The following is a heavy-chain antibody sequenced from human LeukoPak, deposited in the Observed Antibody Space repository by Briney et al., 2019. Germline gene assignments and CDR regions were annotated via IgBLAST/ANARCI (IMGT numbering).Heavy chain of an antibody. Sequence: SVKVSCKASGGTFSSYAISWVRQAPGQGLEWMGGIIPIFGTANYAQKFQGRVTITADESTGTAYMELSSLRSEDTAVYYCARTGRGSGWYDYFDYWGQGTLVTVSS. D-gene: IGHD6-19*01. CDR1: GGTFSSYA. CDR3: ARTGRGSGWYDYFDY. CDR2: IIPIFGTA. V-gene: IGHV1-69*01. J-gene: IGHJ4*02.